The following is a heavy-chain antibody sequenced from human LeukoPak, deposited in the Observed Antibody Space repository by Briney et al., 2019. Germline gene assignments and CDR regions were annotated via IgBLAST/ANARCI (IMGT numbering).Heavy chain of an antibody. D-gene: IGHD3-10*01. CDR3: AREGEENYYYGSGRRRYFQH. V-gene: IGHV4-59*12. CDR1: GGSISSYY. CDR2: IYYSGST. J-gene: IGHJ1*01. Sequence: PSETLSLTCTVSGGSISSYYWSWIRQPPGKGLEWIGYIYYSGSTDYNPSLKSRVTISVDTSKNQFSLKLTSVTAADTAVYYCAREGEENYYYGSGRRRYFQHWGQGTLVTVSS.